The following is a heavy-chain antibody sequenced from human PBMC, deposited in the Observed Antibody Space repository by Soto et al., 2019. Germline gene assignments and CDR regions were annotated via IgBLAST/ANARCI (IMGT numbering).Heavy chain of an antibody. CDR1: GFTFSDYS. D-gene: IGHD2-15*01. CDR3: ARLIAATRHFDY. V-gene: IGHV3-21*01. CDR2: ISSRSTYI. Sequence: EVQLVESGGGLVKPGESLRLSCSASGFTFSDYSLIWVRQAPGKGLEWVSSISSRSTYIYYADSLKGRFTTSRDNAKNSVYLHLNSLGAEDTAVYYCARLIAATRHFDYWGQGTLVTVSS. J-gene: IGHJ4*02.